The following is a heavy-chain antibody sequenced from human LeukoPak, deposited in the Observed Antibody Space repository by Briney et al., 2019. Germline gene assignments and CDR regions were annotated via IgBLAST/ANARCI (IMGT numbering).Heavy chain of an antibody. CDR3: AKDSLMGYYYYYMDV. CDR2: IRYDGSNK. D-gene: IGHD3-10*01. V-gene: IGHV3-30*02. Sequence: GGSLRLSCAASGFTFSSYGMHWVRQAPGEGLEWVAFIRYDGSNKYYADSVKGRFTISRDNSKNTLYLQINSLRAEDTAVYYCAKDSLMGYYYYYMDVWGKGTTVTVSS. CDR1: GFTFSSYG. J-gene: IGHJ6*03.